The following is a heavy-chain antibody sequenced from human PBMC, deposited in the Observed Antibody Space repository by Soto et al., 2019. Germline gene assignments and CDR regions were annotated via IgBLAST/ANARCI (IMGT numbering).Heavy chain of an antibody. CDR2: INPSGGST. CDR1: GYTFSNFY. V-gene: IGHV1-46*01. J-gene: IGHJ4*02. CDR3: ARADYYGSSGYHLDY. Sequence: QVQLVQSGAEVKKPGASVKVSCKASGYTFSNFYIHWVRQAPGQGLEWMGIINPSGGSTSYAQKFQGRVTMTRDTSTSTVHMELSSLRSEDTAVHYCARADYYGSSGYHLDYWGQGTLVTVSS. D-gene: IGHD3-22*01.